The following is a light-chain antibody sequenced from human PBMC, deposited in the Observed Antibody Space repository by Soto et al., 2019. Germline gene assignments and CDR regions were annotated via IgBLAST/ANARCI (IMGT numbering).Light chain of an antibody. CDR2: GAS. CDR3: QHYGGSPRFT. CDR1: QSISSSY. J-gene: IGKJ2*01. V-gene: IGKV3-20*01. Sequence: EIVLTQSPGTLSLSPGERATLSCRASQSISSSYLTWYQQKPGQAPRFLIYGASNRATGIPDRFSGSGSGTDFILTISRLEPEDFAVYYCQHYGGSPRFTFGQGTKLEIK.